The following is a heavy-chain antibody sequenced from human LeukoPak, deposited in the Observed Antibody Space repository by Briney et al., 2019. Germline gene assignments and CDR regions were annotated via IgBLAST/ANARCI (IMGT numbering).Heavy chain of an antibody. CDR2: IYYSGST. V-gene: IGHV4-39*01. J-gene: IGHJ4*02. CDR3: AKMTTVTQGFDY. D-gene: IGHD4-17*01. CDR1: GGSINSSYYY. Sequence: SETLSLTCTVSGGSINSSYYYWGWIRQPPGKGLEWIGSIYYSGSTYYNPSLKSRVTISVDTSKNQFSLKLSSVTAADTAVYYCAKMTTVTQGFDYWGQGTLVTVSS.